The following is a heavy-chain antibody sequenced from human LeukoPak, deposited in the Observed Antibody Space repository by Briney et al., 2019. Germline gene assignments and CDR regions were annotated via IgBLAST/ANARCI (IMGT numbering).Heavy chain of an antibody. D-gene: IGHD6-6*01. Sequence: SQTLSLTCTVSGGSVSSGSYYWSWIRQPAGKGLEWIGRIYTSGSTNYNPSLKSRVTISVDTSKNKFSLKLSSVTAADTAVYYCARGATPRSSIAARYYYYFDYWGQGTLVTVSS. J-gene: IGHJ4*02. CDR2: IYTSGST. CDR1: GGSVSSGSYY. CDR3: ARGATPRSSIAARYYYYFDY. V-gene: IGHV4-61*02.